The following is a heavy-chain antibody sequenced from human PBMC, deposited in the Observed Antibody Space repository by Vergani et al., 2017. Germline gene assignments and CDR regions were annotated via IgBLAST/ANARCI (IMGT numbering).Heavy chain of an antibody. D-gene: IGHD2-2*01. J-gene: IGHJ5*02. Sequence: QLQLQESGSGLVKPSQTLSLTCAVSGGSISSGGYSWSWIRQPPGKGLEWIGYIYHSGSTYYNPSLKSRVTISVDRSKNQFSLKLSSVTAADTAVYYCARGYCSSTSCFNWFDPWGQGTLVNVSS. CDR3: ARGYCSSTSCFNWFDP. CDR2: IYHSGST. V-gene: IGHV4-30-2*01. CDR1: GGSISSGGYS.